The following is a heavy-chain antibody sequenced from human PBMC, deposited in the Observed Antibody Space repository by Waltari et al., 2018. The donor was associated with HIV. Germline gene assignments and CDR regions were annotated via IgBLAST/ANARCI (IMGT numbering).Heavy chain of an antibody. V-gene: IGHV4-38-2*02. CDR2: IYHSGST. J-gene: IGHJ5*02. Sequence: QVQLQESGPGLVKPSETLSLTCAVSGYSISSGYYWGWIRQPPGKGLEWIGSIYHSGSTYYNQSLKSRVTISVDTSKNQFSLKLSSVTAADTAVYYCARDTARYYDSSGYYSWFDPWGQGTLVTVSS. CDR1: GYSISSGYY. CDR3: ARDTARYYDSSGYYSWFDP. D-gene: IGHD3-22*01.